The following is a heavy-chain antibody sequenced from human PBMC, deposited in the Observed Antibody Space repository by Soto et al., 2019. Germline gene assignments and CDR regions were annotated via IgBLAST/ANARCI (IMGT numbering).Heavy chain of an antibody. J-gene: IGHJ6*02. V-gene: IGHV3-48*03. CDR1: GFTFSSYE. CDR3: AREGEAVVPAAIPFYYYGMDV. D-gene: IGHD2-2*02. CDR2: ISSSGSTI. Sequence: PGGSLRLSCGASGFTFSSYEMNWVRQAPGKGLEWVSYISSSGSTIYYADSVKGRFTISRDNAKNSLYLQMNSLRAEDTAVYYCAREGEAVVPAAIPFYYYGMDVWGQGTTVTVSS.